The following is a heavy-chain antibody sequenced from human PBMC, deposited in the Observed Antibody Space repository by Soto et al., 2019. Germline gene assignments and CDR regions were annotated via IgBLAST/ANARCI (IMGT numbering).Heavy chain of an antibody. CDR2: ISSSSSYI. J-gene: IGHJ3*02. D-gene: IGHD3-22*01. Sequence: EVQLVESGGGLVKPGGSLRLSCAASGFTFSSYSMNWVRQAPGKGLEWVSSISSSSSYIYCADSVKGRFTISRDNAKNSLYLQMNSLRAEDTAVYYCARPTNDYDSSGYLDAFDIWGQGTMVTVSS. V-gene: IGHV3-21*01. CDR3: ARPTNDYDSSGYLDAFDI. CDR1: GFTFSSYS.